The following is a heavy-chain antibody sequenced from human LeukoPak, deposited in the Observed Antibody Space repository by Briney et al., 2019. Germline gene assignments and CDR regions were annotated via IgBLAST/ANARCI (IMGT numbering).Heavy chain of an antibody. CDR3: ARVPNYDYVWGSYRPNAFDI. CDR1: GGTFSSYA. Sequence: SVKVSCKASGGTFSSYAISWVRQAPGQGLEWMGGIIPIFGTANYAQKFQGRVTITADESTTTAYMELSSLRSEDTAVYYCARVPNYDYVWGSYRPNAFDIWGQGTMVTVPS. CDR2: IIPIFGTA. J-gene: IGHJ3*02. V-gene: IGHV1-69*01. D-gene: IGHD3-16*02.